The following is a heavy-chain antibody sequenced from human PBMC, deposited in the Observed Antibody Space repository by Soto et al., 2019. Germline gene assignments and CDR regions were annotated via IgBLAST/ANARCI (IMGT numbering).Heavy chain of an antibody. V-gene: IGHV3-21*01. CDR2: ISSSSSYI. D-gene: IGHD4-17*01. CDR3: ARHFRDAYGDSHDAFDI. Sequence: PGGSLRLSCAASGFTFSSYSMNWVRQAPGKGLEWVSSISSSSSYIYYADSVKGRFTISRDNAKNSLYLQMNSLRAEDTAVYYCARHFRDAYGDSHDAFDIWGQGTMVTVSS. J-gene: IGHJ3*02. CDR1: GFTFSSYS.